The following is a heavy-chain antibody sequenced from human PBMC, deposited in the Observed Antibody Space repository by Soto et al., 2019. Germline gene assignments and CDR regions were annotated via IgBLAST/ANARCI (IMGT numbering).Heavy chain of an antibody. V-gene: IGHV3-7*01. CDR1: GFTFSSYW. J-gene: IGHJ4*02. D-gene: IGHD2-15*01. CDR2: IKQDGSEK. CDR3: ARDGEIVVVVAATTFDY. Sequence: EVQLVESGGGLVQPGGSLRLSCAASGFTFSSYWMSWVRQAPGKGLEWMANIKQDGSEKYYVDSVKGRFTISRDNAKNSLYLQMNSLRAEDTAVYYCARDGEIVVVVAATTFDYWGQGTLVTVSS.